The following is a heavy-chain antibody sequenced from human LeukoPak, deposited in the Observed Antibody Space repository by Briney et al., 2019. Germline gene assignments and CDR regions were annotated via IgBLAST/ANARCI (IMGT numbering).Heavy chain of an antibody. D-gene: IGHD2-21*02. CDR3: ARSMGRPKAYCGGDCYLNFDY. CDR2: IIPIFGTA. V-gene: IGHV1-69*13. Sequence: GASVKVSCKASGGTFSSYAISWVRQAPGQGLEWMGGIIPIFGTANYAQKFQGRVTITADESTSTGYMELSSLRAEDTAVYYCARSMGRPKAYCGGDCYLNFDYWGQGTLVTVSS. J-gene: IGHJ4*02. CDR1: GGTFSSYA.